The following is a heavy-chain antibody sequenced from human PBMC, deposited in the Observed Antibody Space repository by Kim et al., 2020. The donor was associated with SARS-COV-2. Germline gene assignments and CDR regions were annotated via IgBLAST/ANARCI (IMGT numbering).Heavy chain of an antibody. J-gene: IGHJ4*02. D-gene: IGHD3-3*01. CDR2: INPNSGGT. CDR3: ARVELGDFWSGPGLGY. V-gene: IGHV1-2*06. CDR1: GYTFTGYY. Sequence: ASVKVSCKASGYTFTGYYMHWVRQAPGQGLEWMGRINPNSGGTNYAQKFQGRVTMTRDTSISTAYMELSRLRSDDTAVYYCARVELGDFWSGPGLGYWGQGTLVTVSS.